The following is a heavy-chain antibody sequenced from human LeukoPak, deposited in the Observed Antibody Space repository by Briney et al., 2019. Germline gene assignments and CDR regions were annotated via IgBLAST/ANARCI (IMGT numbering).Heavy chain of an antibody. Sequence: GGSLRLSCAASGFTFSSYEMNWVRQAPGKGLEWVSYISSSGSTIYYADSVKGRFTISRDNAKNSLYLQMNSLRAEDTAVYYCARDDCGGDCYSRASVYYYGMDVWGQGTTFTVSS. CDR1: GFTFSSYE. CDR2: ISSSGSTI. CDR3: ARDDCGGDCYSRASVYYYGMDV. D-gene: IGHD2-21*02. V-gene: IGHV3-48*03. J-gene: IGHJ6*02.